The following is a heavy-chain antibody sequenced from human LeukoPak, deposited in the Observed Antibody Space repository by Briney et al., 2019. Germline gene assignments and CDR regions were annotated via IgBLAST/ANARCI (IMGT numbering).Heavy chain of an antibody. Sequence: GSLRLSCAASGFTVSSNYMSWVRQAPGKGLEWIGYIYYSGSTNYNPSLRSRATISVDTSKNHFSLRLSSVTAADTAVYYCARMTPPNDFWSGNQGWFDPWGQGILVTVPS. CDR2: IYYSGST. V-gene: IGHV4-59*02. D-gene: IGHD3-3*01. J-gene: IGHJ5*02. CDR3: ARMTPPNDFWSGNQGWFDP. CDR1: GFTVSSNY.